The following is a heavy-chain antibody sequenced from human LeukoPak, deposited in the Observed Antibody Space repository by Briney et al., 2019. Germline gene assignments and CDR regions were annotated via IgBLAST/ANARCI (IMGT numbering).Heavy chain of an antibody. J-gene: IGHJ4*02. CDR2: INHSGST. CDR3: ARPGGYYYDSSGYYPFDY. CDR1: GGSFSGYY. Sequence: SETLSLTCAVYGGSFSGYYWSWIRQPPGKGLEWIGEINHSGSTNYNPSLKSRVTISVDTSKNQFSLKLSSVTAADTAVYYCARPGGYYYDSSGYYPFDYWGQGTLVTVSS. D-gene: IGHD3-22*01. V-gene: IGHV4-34*01.